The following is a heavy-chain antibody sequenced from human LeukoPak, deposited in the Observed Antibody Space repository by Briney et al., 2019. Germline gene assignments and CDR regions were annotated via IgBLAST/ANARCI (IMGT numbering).Heavy chain of an antibody. J-gene: IGHJ4*02. V-gene: IGHV4-34*01. CDR1: GGSISSYY. Sequence: PSETLSLTCTVSGGSISSYYWSWIRQPPGKGLEWIGEINHSGSTNYNPSLKSRVTISVDTSKNQFSLKLSSVTAADTAVHYCATGEELLPLDYWGQGTLVTVSS. D-gene: IGHD1-26*01. CDR3: ATGEELLPLDY. CDR2: INHSGST.